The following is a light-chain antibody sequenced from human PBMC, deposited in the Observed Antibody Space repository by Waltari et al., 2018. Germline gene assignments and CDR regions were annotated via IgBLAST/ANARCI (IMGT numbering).Light chain of an antibody. CDR3: QLLNSSQWT. J-gene: IGKJ1*01. CDR1: QGINDF. V-gene: IGKV1-9*01. Sequence: IHLTQSPSSLSASVGDRVTITCRASQGINDFLAWYQQKPGKAPKLLIYAASTLQSGVPSRFSGSGSGTDFTLTISSLQPEDFATYYCQLLNSSQWTFGQGTKVEIK. CDR2: AAS.